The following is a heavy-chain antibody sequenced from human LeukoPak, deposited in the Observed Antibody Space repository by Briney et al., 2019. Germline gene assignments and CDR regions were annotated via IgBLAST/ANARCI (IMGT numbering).Heavy chain of an antibody. Sequence: SETLSLTCTVSGGSISSYYWSWIRQPPGKGLEWIGYIYYSGSTNYNPSLKSRVTISVDTSKNQFSLKLSSVTGADSAVYYCARQYPSDYYCHFWGQRTLVTVSS. CDR1: GGSISSYY. V-gene: IGHV4-59*08. J-gene: IGHJ4*02. CDR2: IYYSGST. CDR3: ARQYPSDYYCHF. D-gene: IGHD2-21*02.